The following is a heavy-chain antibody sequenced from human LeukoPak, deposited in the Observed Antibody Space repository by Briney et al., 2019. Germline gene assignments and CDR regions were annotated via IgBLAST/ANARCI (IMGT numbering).Heavy chain of an antibody. CDR2: IKPDGSEK. D-gene: IGHD3-10*01. Sequence: GGSLRLFCAASGFIFSSCWMSWVRQSPGKGLEWVANIKPDGSEKYYLDSVKGRFTISRDNAKNALYLEMNSLRVGDTAVYYCARERMYSGSGSTYPYYDYWGQGTLVTVSS. CDR1: GFIFSSCW. CDR3: ARERMYSGSGSTYPYYDY. V-gene: IGHV3-7*01. J-gene: IGHJ4*02.